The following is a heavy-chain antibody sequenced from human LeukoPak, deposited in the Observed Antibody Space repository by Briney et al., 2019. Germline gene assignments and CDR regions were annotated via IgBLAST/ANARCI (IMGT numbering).Heavy chain of an antibody. Sequence: GGSLRLSCAASGFTFSSYSMNWVRQAPGKGLEWVSSISSSSSYIYYADSVKGRFTISRDTAKNSLYLQMNSLRAEDTAVYYCARDDCGYYAGFDYGGQGTLVTVSS. V-gene: IGHV3-21*01. CDR2: ISSSSSYI. J-gene: IGHJ4*02. D-gene: IGHD4-17*01. CDR3: ARDDCGYYAGFDY. CDR1: GFTFSSYS.